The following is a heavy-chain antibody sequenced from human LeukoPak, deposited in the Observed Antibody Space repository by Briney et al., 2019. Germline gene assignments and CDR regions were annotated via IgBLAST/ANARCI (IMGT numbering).Heavy chain of an antibody. Sequence: GGSLRLSCAASGFTFRNFAMKWVRQAPGKGLEWVSDISGGGEHTFYADSVKGRFTISRDNSKNTLYLQMNSLRAEDTAVYYCARGKLVGNFDYWGQGTLVTVSS. J-gene: IGHJ4*02. CDR2: ISGGGEHT. CDR3: ARGKLVGNFDY. CDR1: GFTFRNFA. D-gene: IGHD6-6*01. V-gene: IGHV3-23*01.